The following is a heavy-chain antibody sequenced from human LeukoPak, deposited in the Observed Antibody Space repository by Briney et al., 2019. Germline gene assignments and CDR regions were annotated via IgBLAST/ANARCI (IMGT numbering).Heavy chain of an antibody. V-gene: IGHV3-33*06. J-gene: IGHJ6*03. Sequence: GRSLRFSCAASGFTFSSYGMHWVRQAPGEGREGVAVIWYDGSNKYYADSVKGRFTISRDNSKNTLYLQMNSLRAEDTAVYYCAKEGSMGIQLWFGSGYYMDVWGKGTTVTVSS. CDR1: GFTFSSYG. CDR2: IWYDGSNK. D-gene: IGHD5-18*01. CDR3: AKEGSMGIQLWFGSGYYMDV.